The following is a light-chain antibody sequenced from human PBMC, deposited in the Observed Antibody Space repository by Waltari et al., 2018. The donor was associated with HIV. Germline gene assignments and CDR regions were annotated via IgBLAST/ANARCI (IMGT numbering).Light chain of an antibody. Sequence: EIVLTQSPGTLSLSPGERATLSCRASQSVSSSYVAWYQQRVGQAPRLLIYGASNRVTGIPDRFSGSGSGTDFSLTISRLEPEDFAVYYCQQYGNSLTWTFGQGTKVEIK. CDR2: GAS. V-gene: IGKV3-20*01. J-gene: IGKJ1*01. CDR3: QQYGNSLTWT. CDR1: QSVSSSY.